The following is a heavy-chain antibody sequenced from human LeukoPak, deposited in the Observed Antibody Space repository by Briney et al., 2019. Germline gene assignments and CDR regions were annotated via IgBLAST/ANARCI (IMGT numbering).Heavy chain of an antibody. Sequence: GASVKVSCKASGGTFSSYAMSWVRQAPGQGLEWMGGIIPIFGTANYAQKFQGRVTITADESTRTAYMELSSLRSEDTAVYYCARENRAIRGFDYWGQGNLVTVSS. V-gene: IGHV1-69*13. CDR1: GGTFSSYA. D-gene: IGHD3-10*01. J-gene: IGHJ4*02. CDR2: IIPIFGTA. CDR3: ARENRAIRGFDY.